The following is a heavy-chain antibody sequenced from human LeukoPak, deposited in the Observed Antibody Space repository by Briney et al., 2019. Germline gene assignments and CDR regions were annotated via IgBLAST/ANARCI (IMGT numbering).Heavy chain of an antibody. Sequence: PGESLKISCKGSGYSFPDYWIGWVRQIPGKGLEWMGIIYPGDSDTRYSPSFQGQVTISADKSISTAYLKWSSLKASDTAMYYCARQDGRGLYYFDYWGQGTLVTVSS. CDR1: GYSFPDYW. CDR2: IYPGDSDT. CDR3: ARQDGRGLYYFDY. V-gene: IGHV5-51*01. J-gene: IGHJ4*02. D-gene: IGHD5-24*01.